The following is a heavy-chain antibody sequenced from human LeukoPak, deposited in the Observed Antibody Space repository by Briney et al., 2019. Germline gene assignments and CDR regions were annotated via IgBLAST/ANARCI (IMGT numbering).Heavy chain of an antibody. CDR2: VVPMFGTP. CDR3: ARGAGGSSDAFDI. Sequence: GSSVKVSCKASGGPFSSHAINWVRQAPGQGLEWMGGVVPMFGTPNYEQKFQGRVTITTDESTTTAYMELTSLRSEDTAVYYCARGAGGSSDAFDIWGQGTMVTVSS. V-gene: IGHV1-69*05. D-gene: IGHD6-13*01. J-gene: IGHJ3*02. CDR1: GGPFSSHA.